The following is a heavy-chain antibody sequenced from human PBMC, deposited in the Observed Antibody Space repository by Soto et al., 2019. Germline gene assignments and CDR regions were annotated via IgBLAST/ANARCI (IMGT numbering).Heavy chain of an antibody. D-gene: IGHD6-6*01. Sequence: SETLSLTCAVYSGSFSDYSWNWIRQPPGKGLEWIGEITPSGTTNCTPSLKSRVTISVDTSRNQFSLRLSAVTAADTAVYYCARGDGSSSFLNWFDPWGQGTRVTVSS. J-gene: IGHJ5*02. CDR2: ITPSGTT. V-gene: IGHV4-34*01. CDR1: SGSFSDYS. CDR3: ARGDGSSSFLNWFDP.